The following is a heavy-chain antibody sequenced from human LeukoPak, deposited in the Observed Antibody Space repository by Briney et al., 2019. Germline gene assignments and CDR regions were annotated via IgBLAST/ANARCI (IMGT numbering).Heavy chain of an antibody. J-gene: IGHJ6*03. V-gene: IGHV3-30*02. D-gene: IGHD6-13*01. Sequence: GGSLRLSCAASGFTFSTYGMHWVRQAPGKGLEWVAFIQYDGSNKYYADSVRGRFTISRDNSKVTLYLQMNSLRAEDTAVYYCAKDGQQLVYYYYHYMDVWGKGTTVTVSS. CDR2: IQYDGSNK. CDR1: GFTFSTYG. CDR3: AKDGQQLVYYYYHYMDV.